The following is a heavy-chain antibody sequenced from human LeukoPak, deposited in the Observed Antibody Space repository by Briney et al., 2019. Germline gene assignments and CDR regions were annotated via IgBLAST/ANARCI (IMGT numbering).Heavy chain of an antibody. V-gene: IGHV1-2*02. Sequence: GASVKVSCKASGYTFSGYYMHWVRRAPGQGREWMGWIYPNSGDTKYGQKFQGRVTVTRDTSISTAFMEVSRLTSDDTAVYYCARSGSDAFDIWGQGTMVTVSS. CDR3: ARSGSDAFDI. J-gene: IGHJ3*02. CDR1: GYTFSGYY. D-gene: IGHD1-26*01. CDR2: IYPNSGDT.